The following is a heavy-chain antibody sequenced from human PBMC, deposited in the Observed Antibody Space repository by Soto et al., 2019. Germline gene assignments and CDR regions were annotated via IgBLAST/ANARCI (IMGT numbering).Heavy chain of an antibody. CDR3: ARFRGTYGMNV. CDR1: GGTFSSYT. V-gene: IGHV1-69*02. J-gene: IGHJ6*02. CDR2: IIPILGIP. D-gene: IGHD3-10*01. Sequence: QVQLVQSGAEVKKPGSSVKVSCKASGGTFSSYTISWVRQAPGQGLEWMGRIIPILGIPNYAQKFQGRVTIPADKSTSTAYMEQSSLRYEDTAVYYCARFRGTYGMNVWGQGTTVTVSS.